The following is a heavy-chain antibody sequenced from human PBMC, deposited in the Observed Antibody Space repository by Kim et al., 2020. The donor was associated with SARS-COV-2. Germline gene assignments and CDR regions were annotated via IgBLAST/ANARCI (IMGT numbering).Heavy chain of an antibody. CDR3: AKAVPIIIEYSSSEGTITDY. D-gene: IGHD6-6*01. Sequence: GGSLRLSCAASGFTFSSYAMSWVRQAPGKGLEWVSAISGSGGSTYYADSVKGRFTISRDNSKNTLYLQMNSLRAEDTAVYYCAKAVPIIIEYSSSEGTITDYWGQGTLVTVSS. CDR1: GFTFSSYA. J-gene: IGHJ4*02. CDR2: ISGSGGST. V-gene: IGHV3-23*01.